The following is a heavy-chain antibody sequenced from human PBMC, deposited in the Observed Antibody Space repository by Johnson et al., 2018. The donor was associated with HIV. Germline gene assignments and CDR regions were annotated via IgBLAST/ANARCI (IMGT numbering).Heavy chain of an antibody. Sequence: VQLVESGGGLVQPGGSLRLSCAASGFTYSSYWMSWVRQAPGKGLEWVANIKQDGSEKYYADSVKGRFTISRDNSKNTLYLQMSSLGAEDTAVYYCAKDQSWIGTGHDTFDIWGQGTMVTVSS. CDR2: IKQDGSEK. CDR3: AKDQSWIGTGHDTFDI. CDR1: GFTYSSYW. J-gene: IGHJ3*02. V-gene: IGHV3-7*01. D-gene: IGHD1-1*01.